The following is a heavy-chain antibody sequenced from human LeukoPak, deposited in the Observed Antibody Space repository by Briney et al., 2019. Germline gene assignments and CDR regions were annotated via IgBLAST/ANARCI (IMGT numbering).Heavy chain of an antibody. CDR3: ARARIDY. D-gene: IGHD1-14*01. J-gene: IGHJ4*02. Sequence: PRGSLRLSSVGPGFTFSIYWMTSVRQALGEGLEWVATIKEDGSEKSSVDSVKGRFTISRDNAKNLLYLQMSSLRAEDTAVYYCARARIDYWGQGTLVTVSS. CDR1: GFTFSIYW. CDR2: IKEDGSEK. V-gene: IGHV3-7*04.